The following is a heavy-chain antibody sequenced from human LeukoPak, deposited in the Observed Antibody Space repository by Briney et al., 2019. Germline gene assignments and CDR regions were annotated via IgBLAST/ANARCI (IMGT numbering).Heavy chain of an antibody. J-gene: IGHJ4*02. V-gene: IGHV4-39*07. CDR1: GGSISSSSYY. D-gene: IGHD1-26*01. CDR2: IYYSGST. Sequence: SETLSLTCTVSGGSISSSSYYWGWIRQPPGKGLEWIGSIYYSGSTYYNPSLKSRVTISVDTSKNQFSLKLSSVTAADTAVYYCARDEVGATIDYWGQGTLVTVSS. CDR3: ARDEVGATIDY.